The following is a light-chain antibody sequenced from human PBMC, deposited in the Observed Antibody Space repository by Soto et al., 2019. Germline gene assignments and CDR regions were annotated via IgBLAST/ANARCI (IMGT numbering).Light chain of an antibody. J-gene: IGLJ3*02. Sequence: QSALTQPPSVSGAPGQRVTISCTGSSSNIGAGFDVHWYQHLPGTAPKLLIFENTNRPSGVPDRFSASKSGTSASLAITGLQAEDEADYYCHSYDSSLSGWVFGGGTKVTVL. CDR2: ENT. V-gene: IGLV1-40*01. CDR1: SSNIGAGFD. CDR3: HSYDSSLSGWV.